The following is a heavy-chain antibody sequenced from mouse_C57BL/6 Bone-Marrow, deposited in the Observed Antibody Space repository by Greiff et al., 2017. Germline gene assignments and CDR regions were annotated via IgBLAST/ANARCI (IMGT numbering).Heavy chain of an antibody. J-gene: IGHJ3*01. CDR3: TRGEWWFAY. Sequence: QVQLKESGAELVRPGASVTLSCKASGYTFTDYEMHWVKQTPVHGLEWIGAIDPETGGTAYNQKFKGKAILTADKSSSTAYMELRLLTSEDSAVYYCTRGEWWFAYWGQGTLVTVSA. V-gene: IGHV1-15*01. CDR2: IDPETGGT. CDR1: GYTFTDYE. D-gene: IGHD1-3*01.